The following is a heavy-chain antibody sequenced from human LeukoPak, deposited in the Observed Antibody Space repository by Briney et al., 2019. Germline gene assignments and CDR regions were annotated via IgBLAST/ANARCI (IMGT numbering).Heavy chain of an antibody. Sequence: SETLSLTCAVYGVSFSGYYWSWIRQPPGKGLEWIGEINHSGSTNYNPSLKSRVTISVDTSKNQFSLKLSSVTAADTAVYYCARGGGGWYIDYWGQGALVTVS. V-gene: IGHV4-34*01. CDR3: ARGGGGWYIDY. J-gene: IGHJ4*02. CDR1: GVSFSGYY. D-gene: IGHD6-19*01. CDR2: INHSGST.